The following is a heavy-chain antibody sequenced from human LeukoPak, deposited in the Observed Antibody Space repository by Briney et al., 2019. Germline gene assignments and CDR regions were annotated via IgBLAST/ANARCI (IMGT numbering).Heavy chain of an antibody. CDR2: INHSGST. D-gene: IGHD3-22*01. CDR3: ARGGGWRRHYYDSSGYSQENWFDP. Sequence: SETLSLTCAVYGGSFSGYYWSWIRQPPGKGLEWIGEINHSGSTNYNPSLKSGVTISVDTSKNQFSLKLSSVTAADTAVYYCARGGGWRRHYYDSSGYSQENWFDPWGQGTLVTVSS. CDR1: GGSFSGYY. V-gene: IGHV4-34*01. J-gene: IGHJ5*02.